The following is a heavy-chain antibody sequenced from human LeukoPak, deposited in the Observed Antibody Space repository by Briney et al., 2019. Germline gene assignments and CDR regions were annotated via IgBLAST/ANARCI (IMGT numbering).Heavy chain of an antibody. CDR3: ARFHFWSGYSDV. CDR1: GFTFSDYS. D-gene: IGHD3-3*02. V-gene: IGHV3-21*01. CDR2: ISTSGLYI. Sequence: GGSLRLSCAASGFTFSDYSMNWVRQAPGKGLEWVSSISTSGLYIYYADSMKGRFTISRDNAKKSLYLQMKSLRAEDTAVYFCARFHFWSGYSDVWGLGTMVTVSS. J-gene: IGHJ3*01.